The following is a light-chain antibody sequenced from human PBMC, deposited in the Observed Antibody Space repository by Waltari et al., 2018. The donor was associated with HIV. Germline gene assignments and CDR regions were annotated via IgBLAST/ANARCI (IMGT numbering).Light chain of an antibody. Sequence: QSVLTQPPSTSGPPGQRVTISCSGSSSNIGSKHVYWYQQRPGPAPKLLIYRNNQWPSGVPDRFSGSKSGTSASLAISGLRSEDEADYYCAAWDDSLSGWVFGGGTKLTVL. V-gene: IGLV1-47*01. J-gene: IGLJ3*02. CDR1: SSNIGSKH. CDR2: RNN. CDR3: AAWDDSLSGWV.